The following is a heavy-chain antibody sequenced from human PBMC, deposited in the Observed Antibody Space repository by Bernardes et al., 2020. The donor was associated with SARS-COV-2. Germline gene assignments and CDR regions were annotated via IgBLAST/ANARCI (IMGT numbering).Heavy chain of an antibody. CDR1: GFTFSSYA. D-gene: IGHD2-15*01. CDR2: MSGISGTT. V-gene: IGHV3-23*01. CDR3: AKGTRAQCNGVICYDFDY. J-gene: IGHJ4*02. Sequence: GGSLRLSCTASGFTFSSYAMSWVRQAPGKGKEWVSTMSGISGTTYYAASVRGRFTISRDESKNTVYLQMSSLRAEDTAVYYCAKGTRAQCNGVICYDFDYWGQGSLVTVSS.